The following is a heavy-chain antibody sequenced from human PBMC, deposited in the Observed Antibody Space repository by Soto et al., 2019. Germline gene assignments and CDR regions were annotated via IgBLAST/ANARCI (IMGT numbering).Heavy chain of an antibody. CDR1: GGSISGYY. CDR2: IYYSGST. CDR3: ARETPGAGHLDY. J-gene: IGHJ4*02. V-gene: IGHV4-59*01. Sequence: QVQLQESGPGLVKPSETLSLTCTVSGGSISGYYWKWIRQPPGKGLEWIGYIYYSGSTNYNPSLKSRVTRSVDTSKNQFSLKLSSVTAADTAVYYCARETPGAGHLDYWGQGALVTVSS. D-gene: IGHD6-19*01.